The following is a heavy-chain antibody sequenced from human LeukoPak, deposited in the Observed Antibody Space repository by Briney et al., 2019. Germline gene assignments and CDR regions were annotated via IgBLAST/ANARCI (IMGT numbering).Heavy chain of an antibody. CDR2: IYYSGST. V-gene: IGHV4-39*07. CDR3: ARGGGIAAALLDY. CDR1: GGSISSNSYY. D-gene: IGHD6-13*01. Sequence: PSETLSLTCTVSGGSISSNSYYWGWIRQPPGKGLEWIGSIYYSGSTYYNPSLKSRVSISVDTSKNQFSLKLSSVTAADTAVYYCARGGGIAAALLDYWGQGTLVTVSS. J-gene: IGHJ4*02.